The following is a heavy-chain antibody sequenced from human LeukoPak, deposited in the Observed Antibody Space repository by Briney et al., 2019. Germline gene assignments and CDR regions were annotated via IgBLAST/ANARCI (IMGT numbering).Heavy chain of an antibody. J-gene: IGHJ4*02. CDR2: ISSNGGST. Sequence: GGSLRLSCAASGFTFSSYAMHWVRQAPGRGLEYVSAISSNGGSTYYANSVKGRFTISRDNSKNTLYLQMGSLRAEDMAVYYCARGYDFWSGYWSHSDYWGQGTLVTVSS. V-gene: IGHV3-64*01. D-gene: IGHD3-3*01. CDR1: GFTFSSYA. CDR3: ARGYDFWSGYWSHSDY.